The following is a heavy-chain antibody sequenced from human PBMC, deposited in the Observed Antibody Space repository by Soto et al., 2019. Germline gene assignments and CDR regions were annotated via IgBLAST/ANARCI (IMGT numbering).Heavy chain of an antibody. D-gene: IGHD3-10*01. CDR3: VASNRGSSH. CDR2: IYYSAST. J-gene: IGHJ4*02. V-gene: IGHV4-39*01. CDR1: GGSISSSSYY. Sequence: QLQLQESGPGLAKPSETLSLTFTVSGGSISSSSYYWGWIRQPPGKGLEWIGSIYYSASTYYNPSLKSRITISVDTSKNQFSLKLSSVTAADTAVYYCVASNRGSSHWGQGTLAIVSS.